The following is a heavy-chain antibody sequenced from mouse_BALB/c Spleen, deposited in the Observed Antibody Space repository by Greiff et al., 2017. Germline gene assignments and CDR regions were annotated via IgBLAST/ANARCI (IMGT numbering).Heavy chain of an antibody. V-gene: IGHV2-9*02. Sequence: VKLVESGPGLVAPSQSLSITCTVSGFSLTSYGVHWVRQPPGKGLEWLGVIWAGGSTNYNSALMSRLSISKDNSKSQVFLKMNSLQTDDTAMYYCARDESPTDGYYAMDYWGQGTSVTVAS. CDR2: IWAGGST. D-gene: IGHD2-3*01. CDR3: ARDESPTDGYYAMDY. CDR1: GFSLTSYG. J-gene: IGHJ4*01.